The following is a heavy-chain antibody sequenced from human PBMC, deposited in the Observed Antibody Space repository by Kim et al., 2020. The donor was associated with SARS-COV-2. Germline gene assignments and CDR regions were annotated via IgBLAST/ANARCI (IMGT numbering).Heavy chain of an antibody. J-gene: IGHJ4*02. Sequence: SETLSLTCTVSGYSISSGYYWGWIRQPPGKGLEWIGSIYHSGSTYYNPSLKSRVTISVDTSKNQFSLKLSSVTAADTAVYYCASTMVRPFDYFGQGTLVT. CDR3: ASTMVRPFDY. V-gene: IGHV4-38-2*02. CDR2: IYHSGST. CDR1: GYSISSGYY. D-gene: IGHD3-10*01.